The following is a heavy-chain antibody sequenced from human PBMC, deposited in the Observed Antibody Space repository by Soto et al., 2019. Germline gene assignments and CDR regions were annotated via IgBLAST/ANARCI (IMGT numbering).Heavy chain of an antibody. Sequence: LRLSCVASGFTFSNYAMQWVRQAPGKGLEWVAVVSKDGNTQYYGDSVKGRFTISRDNSKNTLYLQMNSLRAEDTAVYYCAKDAAAAGTFDYWGQGTLVTVSS. CDR2: VSKDGNTQ. D-gene: IGHD6-13*01. CDR3: AKDAAAAGTFDY. J-gene: IGHJ4*02. CDR1: GFTFSNYA. V-gene: IGHV3-30*18.